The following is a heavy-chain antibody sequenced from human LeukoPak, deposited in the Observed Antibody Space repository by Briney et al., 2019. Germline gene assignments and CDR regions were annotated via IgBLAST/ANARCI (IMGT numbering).Heavy chain of an antibody. V-gene: IGHV3-48*04. CDR2: ISSSSSTI. CDR3: ARDPYTDYDFWSGSAFDI. D-gene: IGHD3-3*01. Sequence: PGGSLRLSCAASGFTFSSYSMNWVRQAPGKGLEWVSYISSSSSTIYYADSVKGRFTISRDNAKNSLYLQMNSLRAEDTAVYYCARDPYTDYDFWSGSAFDIWGQGTMVTVSS. J-gene: IGHJ3*02. CDR1: GFTFSSYS.